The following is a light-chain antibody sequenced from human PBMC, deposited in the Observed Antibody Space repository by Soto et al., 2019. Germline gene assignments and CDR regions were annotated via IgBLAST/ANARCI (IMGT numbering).Light chain of an antibody. CDR2: DAS. Sequence: DIQMTRSPSTLSASVGDRVTIACRASQSIGSWLAWYQQKPGKAPKLLIYDASSLESGVPSRFSGSGSGTEFTLTISSLQPDDFATYYCQQYNSYSSWTFGQGTKVDIK. CDR3: QQYNSYSSWT. V-gene: IGKV1-5*01. CDR1: QSIGSW. J-gene: IGKJ1*01.